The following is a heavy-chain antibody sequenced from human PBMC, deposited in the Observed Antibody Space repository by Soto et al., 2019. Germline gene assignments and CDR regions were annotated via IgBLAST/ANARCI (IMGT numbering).Heavy chain of an antibody. J-gene: IGHJ6*03. D-gene: IGHD6-6*01. CDR3: ARRARPDFYYMDV. CDR2: ISSNGVGT. Sequence: EVQLAESGGGLAQPGGSLRLSCAASGFTLSGYAMDWVRQAPGKGLEYVSGISSNGVGTYYANSVQGRFTISRDNSKNTVYLQMGSLRPEDRAVYYCARRARPDFYYMDVWGKGTTVTASS. CDR1: GFTLSGYA. V-gene: IGHV3-64*01.